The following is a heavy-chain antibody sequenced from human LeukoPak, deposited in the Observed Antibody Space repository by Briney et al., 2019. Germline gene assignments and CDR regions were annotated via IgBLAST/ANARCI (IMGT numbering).Heavy chain of an antibody. CDR1: KFTFSNYA. CDR3: AKRSNFWTGYLDY. CDR2: ISGSGGST. J-gene: IGHJ4*02. Sequence: GGSLRLSCTASKFTFSNYAMSWVRQAPGKGLEWVSVISGSGGSTYYADSVKGRFTISRDNPKDTLFLQMNSPRTEDTAVYYCAKRSNFWTGYLDYWGQGTLVTVSS. V-gene: IGHV3-23*01. D-gene: IGHD3/OR15-3a*01.